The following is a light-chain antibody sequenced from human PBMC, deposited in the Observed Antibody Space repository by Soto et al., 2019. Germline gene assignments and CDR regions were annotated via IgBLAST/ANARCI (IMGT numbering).Light chain of an antibody. CDR3: ASWDHSLSGDV. J-gene: IGLJ1*01. CDR2: ESN. V-gene: IGLV1-51*02. CDR1: ISNIGNNY. Sequence: QSVLTQPPSVSAAPGQTVTISCSGTISNIGNNYVSWYQQLPGAAPTLLIYESNRRPTGIPDRFSGSKSATSATLDITGLQTGDEADYYCASWDHSLSGDVFGSGTKLTVL.